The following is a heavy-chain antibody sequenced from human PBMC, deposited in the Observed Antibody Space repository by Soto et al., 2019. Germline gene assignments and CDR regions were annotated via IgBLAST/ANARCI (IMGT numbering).Heavy chain of an antibody. D-gene: IGHD2-21*02. CDR1: GDTFTDYY. Sequence: QVQLMQSGAEVKKPGASVKVSCKASGDTFTDYYIHWVRQAPGQGLEWMGTVNPSGGHTTYAQHFLGRVTLTRDTSTSTLYMELTSLKSDDTAIYYGARGGHVVVVTAGWDYWGQGTLVTVSS. CDR3: ARGGHVVVVTAGWDY. CDR2: VNPSGGHT. J-gene: IGHJ4*02. V-gene: IGHV1-46*01.